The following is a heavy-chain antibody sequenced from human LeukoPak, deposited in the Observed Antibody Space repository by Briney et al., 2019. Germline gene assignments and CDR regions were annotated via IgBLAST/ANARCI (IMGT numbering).Heavy chain of an antibody. Sequence: ASVKGSCKASGYTFTGYYMHWVRQAPGQELEWMGWLSPNSGDTKFPQKFKGRVTVTRDTSISTAYMELSRLTSDDTAVYYCARATDISSWYLAYWGQGTLVTVSS. CDR2: LSPNSGDT. CDR3: ARATDISSWYLAY. V-gene: IGHV1-2*02. CDR1: GYTFTGYY. D-gene: IGHD6-13*01. J-gene: IGHJ4*02.